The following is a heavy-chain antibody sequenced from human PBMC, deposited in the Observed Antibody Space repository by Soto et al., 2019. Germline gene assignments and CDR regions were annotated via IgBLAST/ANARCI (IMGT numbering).Heavy chain of an antibody. CDR3: AKLMTTVTTGLDY. V-gene: IGHV3-23*01. CDR2: ISGSGGST. CDR1: GFAFSSYA. J-gene: IGHJ4*02. D-gene: IGHD4-17*01. Sequence: GGSLRLSXAASGFAFSSYAMSWVRQAPGKGLEWVSTISGSGGSTYYTDSVKGRFTISRDNSKNTLYLQMNSLGAEDTAVYYCAKLMTTVTTGLDYWGQGTLVTVYS.